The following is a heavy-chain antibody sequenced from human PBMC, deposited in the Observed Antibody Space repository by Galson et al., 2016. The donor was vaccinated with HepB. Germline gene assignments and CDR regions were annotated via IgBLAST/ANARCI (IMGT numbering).Heavy chain of an antibody. J-gene: IGHJ4*02. CDR1: GFTFSNYA. CDR2: ISYGGTNE. Sequence: SLRLSCAASGFTFSNYAMHWVRQAPGKGLEWVAVISYGGTNEYYADSVKGRFTISRDNSKNTLYLQMNRLRTEDTAVYYCARGEVKAVVVTAPFDYWGQGTLVTVSS. D-gene: IGHD2-21*02. V-gene: IGHV3-30-3*01. CDR3: ARGEVKAVVVTAPFDY.